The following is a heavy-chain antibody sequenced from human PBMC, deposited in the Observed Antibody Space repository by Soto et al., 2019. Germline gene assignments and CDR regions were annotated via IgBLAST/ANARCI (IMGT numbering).Heavy chain of an antibody. J-gene: IGHJ6*02. CDR1: GGSFSGYY. V-gene: IGHV4-34*01. Sequence: SETLSLTCAVYGGSFSGYYWSWIRQPPGKGLEWIAEINHSGSTNYNPSLKNRVTISVETSKNQFSLKLSSVTAADTAVYYCARWNLSSSWGYYYYYGMDVWGQGTTVTVSS. CDR3: ARWNLSSSWGYYYYYGMDV. CDR2: INHSGST. D-gene: IGHD6-13*01.